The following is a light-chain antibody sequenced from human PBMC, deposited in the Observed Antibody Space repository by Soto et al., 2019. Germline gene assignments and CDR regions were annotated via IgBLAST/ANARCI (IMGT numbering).Light chain of an antibody. CDR2: EVR. CDR1: SSDVGGYNF. V-gene: IGLV2-8*01. Sequence: QSVLTHPPSASGSPGQSVTISCSGTSSDVGGYNFVSWYQQHPGKAPKFLIYEVRKRPSGVPARFSGSKSGNTASLTISGLQAEDEADYYCSSSAGSNNYVFGTGTKVTVL. J-gene: IGLJ1*01. CDR3: SSSAGSNNYV.